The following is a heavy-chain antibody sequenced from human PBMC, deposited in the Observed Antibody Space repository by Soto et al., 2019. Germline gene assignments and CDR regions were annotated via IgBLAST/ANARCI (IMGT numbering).Heavy chain of an antibody. J-gene: IGHJ4*02. CDR2: ITPIFGTA. V-gene: IGHV1-69*13. CDR1: GGTFSSYA. Sequence: SVKVSCKASGGTFSSYAIGWVRQAPGQGLEWMGGITPIFGTANYAQKFQGRVTITADESTSTAYMELSSLRSEDTAVYYCAREASSSWYERAGGYWGQGTLVTVSS. D-gene: IGHD6-13*01. CDR3: AREASSSWYERAGGY.